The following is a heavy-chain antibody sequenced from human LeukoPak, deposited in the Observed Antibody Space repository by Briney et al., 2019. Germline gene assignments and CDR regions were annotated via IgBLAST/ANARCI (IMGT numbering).Heavy chain of an antibody. D-gene: IGHD1-1*01. Sequence: PSETLSLTCTVSGGSISSSSYYWSWIRQPPGKGLEWIGYIYYSGSTNYNPSLKSRVTISVDTSKNQFSLKLSSVTAADTAVYYCARQGTTDAFDIWGQGTMVTVSS. CDR3: ARQGTTDAFDI. CDR1: GGSISSSSYY. CDR2: IYYSGST. J-gene: IGHJ3*02. V-gene: IGHV4-61*05.